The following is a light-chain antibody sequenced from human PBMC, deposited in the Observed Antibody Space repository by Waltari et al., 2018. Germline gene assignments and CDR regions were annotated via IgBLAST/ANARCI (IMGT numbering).Light chain of an antibody. V-gene: IGLV1-44*01. Sequence: QSVVTQPPSASGTPGQRVTISCSGSRSNIALNPVNWYQKLPSTAPKLRIYSNNRRPSGVSDRFSGSKSGTSASRAISGLQSEDEADYYCAAWDDSLSSWVFGGGTKLTVL. CDR1: RSNIALNP. J-gene: IGLJ2*01. CDR2: SNN. CDR3: AAWDDSLSSWV.